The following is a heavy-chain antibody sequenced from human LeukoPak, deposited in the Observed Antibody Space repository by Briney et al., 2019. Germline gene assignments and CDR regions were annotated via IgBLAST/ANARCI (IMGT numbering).Heavy chain of an antibody. D-gene: IGHD3-22*01. J-gene: IGHJ4*02. CDR3: ARDYYYDSSGYWDYYFDY. CDR2: INVGSST. Sequence: GGSLRLSCTASGFTFTSYWMHWVRQAPGEGLVWVSRINVGSSTAYADSVKGRFAISRDNSKNTLYLEMNSLRAEDTAVYYCARDYYYDSSGYWDYYFDYWGQGTLVSVSS. CDR1: GFTFTSYW. V-gene: IGHV3-74*01.